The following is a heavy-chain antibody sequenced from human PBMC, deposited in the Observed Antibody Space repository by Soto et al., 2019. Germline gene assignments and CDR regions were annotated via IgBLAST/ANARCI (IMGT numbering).Heavy chain of an antibody. CDR1: GFTFSNGW. J-gene: IGHJ4*02. Sequence: EVQLVESGGGLVKPGGSLRLSCAASGFTFSNGWMSWVRQAPGKGLEWVGRIKSKIDGGTTDYSAPVKGRFTISRDDSKDTLYLQMNSLKTEDTAVYYCTTESTQRFCDGGPFYSVQTKIHDSWGQGTLVTVSS. V-gene: IGHV3-15*01. D-gene: IGHD2-15*01. CDR3: TTESTQRFCDGGPFYSVQTKIHDS. CDR2: IKSKIDGGTT.